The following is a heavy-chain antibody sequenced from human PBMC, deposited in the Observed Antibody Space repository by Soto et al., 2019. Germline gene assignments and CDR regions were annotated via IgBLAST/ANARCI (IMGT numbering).Heavy chain of an antibody. Sequence: EVHLLESGGHLVQPGGSLRLSCAASGFTFSTYAMNWVRQAPGKGLEWVSAISGSGGVTYYADSVKGRFTISRDKSKNTLYVTMSSLRVEDTAVYYCARETTVDFWYFDLWGRGTLVTVSS. V-gene: IGHV3-23*01. CDR3: ARETTVDFWYFDL. J-gene: IGHJ2*01. CDR1: GFTFSTYA. CDR2: ISGSGGVT. D-gene: IGHD4-17*01.